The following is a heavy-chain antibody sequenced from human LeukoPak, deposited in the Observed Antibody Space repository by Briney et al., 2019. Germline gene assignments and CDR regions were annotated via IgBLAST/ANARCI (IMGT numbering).Heavy chain of an antibody. D-gene: IGHD3-22*01. Sequence: PSETLSLTCAVSGGSISSSNWWSWVRQPPGKGLEWIGEIYHSGSTNYNPSLKSRVTISVDKSKNQFSLKLSSVTAADTAVYYCARDQKISNDYYDSSGLDYWGQGTLVTVSS. V-gene: IGHV4-4*02. CDR3: ARDQKISNDYYDSSGLDY. CDR1: GGSISSSNW. CDR2: IYHSGST. J-gene: IGHJ4*02.